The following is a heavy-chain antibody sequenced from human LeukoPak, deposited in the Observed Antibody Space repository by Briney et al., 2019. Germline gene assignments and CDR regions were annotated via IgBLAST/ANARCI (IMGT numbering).Heavy chain of an antibody. D-gene: IGHD6-19*01. Sequence: SETLSLTCTVSGGSISSSSYYWGWIRQPPGKGLEWIGSIYYSGSTYYNPSLKSRVTISVDTSKNQFSLKLSSVTAADTAVYYCARGRWLGDAFDIWGQGTMVTVSS. CDR1: GGSISSSSYY. V-gene: IGHV4-39*07. J-gene: IGHJ3*02. CDR3: ARGRWLGDAFDI. CDR2: IYYSGST.